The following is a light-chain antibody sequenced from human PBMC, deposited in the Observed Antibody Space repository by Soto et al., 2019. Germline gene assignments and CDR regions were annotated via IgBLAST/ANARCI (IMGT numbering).Light chain of an antibody. Sequence: QSALTQPASVSGSPGQSITISCTGTSSDVGAYDYVSWYQQHPGKAPKLMIFEVINRPSGVSNRFSGSKSGNTASLTISGLQAEDECDYYCSSYTSASTLIFGGGTKLTVL. CDR1: SSDVGAYDY. CDR3: SSYTSASTLI. J-gene: IGLJ2*01. CDR2: EVI. V-gene: IGLV2-14*01.